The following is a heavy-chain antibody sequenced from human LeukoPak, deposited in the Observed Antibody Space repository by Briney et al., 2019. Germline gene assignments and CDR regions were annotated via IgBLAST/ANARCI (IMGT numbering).Heavy chain of an antibody. J-gene: IGHJ5*02. Sequence: ASVKVSCKASGYTFTSYGISWVRQAPGQGLEWMGWISAYNGNTNYAQKLQGRVTMTTDTSTSTAYMELRSLRSDDTAVYYCARDMRTPGIADWFDPWGQGTLVTVSS. CDR1: GYTFTSYG. CDR3: ARDMRTPGIADWFDP. CDR2: ISAYNGNT. V-gene: IGHV1-18*01. D-gene: IGHD2-15*01.